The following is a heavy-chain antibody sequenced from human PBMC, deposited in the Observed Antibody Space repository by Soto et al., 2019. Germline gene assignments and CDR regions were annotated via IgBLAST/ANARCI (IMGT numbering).Heavy chain of an antibody. J-gene: IGHJ4*02. V-gene: IGHV4-34*01. CDR2: INHSGST. D-gene: IGHD6-13*01. CDR3: ARAAYSSSWYYFDY. Sequence: QVQLQQWGAGLLKPSETLSLTCAVYGGSFSGYYWSWIRQPPGKGLEWIGEINHSGSTNYNPSLKSRVTISVDTSKTQFPLKLRSVTAADTAVYYCARAAYSSSWYYFDYWGQGTLVTVSS. CDR1: GGSFSGYY.